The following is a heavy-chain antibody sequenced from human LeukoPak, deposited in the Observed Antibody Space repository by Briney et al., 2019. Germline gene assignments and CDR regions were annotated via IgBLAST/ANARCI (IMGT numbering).Heavy chain of an antibody. V-gene: IGHV2-5*02. CDR1: GFSLTTTGVG. J-gene: IGHJ4*02. CDR3: AHRPNDYDTGGFPKYYFDY. Sequence: SGPTLVKPTQTLTLTCTFSGFSLTTTGVGVGWIRQPPGKALEWLALIYWDEDTHYSPSLKSRLTITKDTSKSQVVLTLYNMDPVDTATYYCAHRPNDYDTGGFPKYYFDYWGQGTLVTVSS. CDR2: IYWDEDT. D-gene: IGHD3-22*01.